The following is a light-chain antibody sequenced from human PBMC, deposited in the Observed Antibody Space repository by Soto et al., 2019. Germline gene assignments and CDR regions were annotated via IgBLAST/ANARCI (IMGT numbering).Light chain of an antibody. CDR1: QSLLYTDGNTY. CDR2: EVS. Sequence: VMTQSPLSLPVTLGQPASISCRSSQSLLYTDGNTYLSWFQQRPGQSPRRIIYEVSNRDSGVPDRFSGSGSGTDFTLKISRVEAEDVGVYYCMQGSYWPRTFGQGT. J-gene: IGKJ1*01. V-gene: IGKV2-30*01. CDR3: MQGSYWPRT.